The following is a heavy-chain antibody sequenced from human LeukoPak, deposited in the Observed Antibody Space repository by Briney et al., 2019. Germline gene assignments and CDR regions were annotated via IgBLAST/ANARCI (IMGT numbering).Heavy chain of an antibody. J-gene: IGHJ4*02. Sequence: PSETLSLTCTVSGGSISSSRFYWGWIRQPPGKGLEWSGSIYYSGNTYYNPSLKGRITMSVDTSENQFSLKLNSVTAADTAVYYCARHSGPYRYSWFDYWGQGTLVTVSS. CDR2: IYYSGNT. CDR3: ARHSGPYRYSWFDY. V-gene: IGHV4-39*01. CDR1: GGSISSSRFY. D-gene: IGHD5-18*01.